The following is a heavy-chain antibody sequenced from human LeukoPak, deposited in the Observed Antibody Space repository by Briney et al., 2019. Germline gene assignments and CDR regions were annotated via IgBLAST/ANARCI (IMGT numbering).Heavy chain of an antibody. Sequence: SGGSLRLSCAVSGFTFSSYTMHWVRQAPMKGLEWVAAISTSGTYTYHADSVKGRFSVSRDNAKNSLYLQMNSLRAEDTAVYFCARDLEDYNNYGEMAIWGQGTLVTVSS. CDR2: ISTSGTYT. J-gene: IGHJ4*02. CDR1: GFTFSSYT. V-gene: IGHV3-21*01. D-gene: IGHD4-11*01. CDR3: ARDLEDYNNYGEMAI.